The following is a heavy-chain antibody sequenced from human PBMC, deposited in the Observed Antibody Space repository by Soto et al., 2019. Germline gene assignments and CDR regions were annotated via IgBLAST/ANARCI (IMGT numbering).Heavy chain of an antibody. D-gene: IGHD6-6*01. CDR1: GFTVSSNY. V-gene: IGHV3-53*01. CDR3: VCLYSSSFDY. CDR2: IYSGGST. Sequence: GGSLRLSCAASGFTVSSNYMSWVRQAPGKGLEWVSVIYSGGSTYYADSVKGRFTISRDNSKNTLYLQMNSLRAEDTAVYYCVCLYSSSFDYWGQGTLVTVSS. J-gene: IGHJ4*02.